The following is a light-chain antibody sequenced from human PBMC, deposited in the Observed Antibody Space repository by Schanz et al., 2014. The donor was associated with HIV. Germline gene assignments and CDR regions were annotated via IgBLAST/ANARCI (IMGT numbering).Light chain of an antibody. CDR3: SSYTSSSTLV. V-gene: IGLV2-14*03. Sequence: QSALTQPASVSGSPGQSISISCTGTSGDVGSYNYVSWYQQHPGKAPKLMIYDVSSRPSGVSNRFSGSKSGNTASLTTSGLQAEDEADYFCSSYTSSSTLVFGGGTKLTVL. J-gene: IGLJ3*02. CDR2: DVS. CDR1: SGDVGSYNY.